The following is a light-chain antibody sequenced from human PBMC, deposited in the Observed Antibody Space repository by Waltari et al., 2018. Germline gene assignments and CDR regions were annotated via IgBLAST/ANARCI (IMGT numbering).Light chain of an antibody. CDR2: GAS. Sequence: EIVMTQSPATLSVSPGERATLSCRASQSVSSNLAWYQQKPGQAPRPLIDGASTRATGIPARFSGSGSGTEFTLTISSLQSEDFAVYYCQQYNNWPLWTFGQGTKVEIK. J-gene: IGKJ1*01. CDR1: QSVSSN. V-gene: IGKV3-15*01. CDR3: QQYNNWPLWT.